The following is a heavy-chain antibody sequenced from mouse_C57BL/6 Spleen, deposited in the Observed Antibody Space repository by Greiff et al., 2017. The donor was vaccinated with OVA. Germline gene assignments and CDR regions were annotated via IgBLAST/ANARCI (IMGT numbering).Heavy chain of an antibody. V-gene: IGHV1-50*01. J-gene: IGHJ3*01. Sequence: QVQLQQPGAELVKPGASVKLSCKASGYTFTSYWMQWVKQRPGQGLEWIGEIAPSDSYTNYNQKFKGRATLTVDTSSSTAYMQLSSLTSEDSAVYYCALITTVPPWFAYWGQGTLVTVSA. CDR1: GYTFTSYW. CDR3: ALITTVPPWFAY. CDR2: IAPSDSYT. D-gene: IGHD1-1*01.